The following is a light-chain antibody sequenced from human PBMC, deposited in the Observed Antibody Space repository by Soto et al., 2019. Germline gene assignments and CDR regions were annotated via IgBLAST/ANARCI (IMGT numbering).Light chain of an antibody. V-gene: IGLV2-8*01. J-gene: IGLJ1*01. Sequence: QSALTQPPSASGSPGQSVTISCTGTSSDVGGYNYVSWYQQHPGKVPKLMVYEVNKRPSGVPDRFSGSKSRNTASLTVSGLQAEDEADYYCTSYAGGNNVFGTGTKVTVL. CDR3: TSYAGGNNV. CDR2: EVN. CDR1: SSDVGGYNY.